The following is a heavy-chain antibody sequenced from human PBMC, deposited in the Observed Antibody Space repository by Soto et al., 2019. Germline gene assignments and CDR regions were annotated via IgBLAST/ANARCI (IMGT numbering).Heavy chain of an antibody. V-gene: IGHV3-30-3*01. J-gene: IGHJ4*01. CDR1: GFTFSSYA. Sequence: QVQLVESGGGVVQPGRSLRLSCAASGFTFSSYAMHWVRQAPGKGLEWVAVISYDGSNKYYADSVKGRFTISRDNSKNALYLQMNTPRANAQAVYYCATDRGWLQIKNDYWGHRTLVTVSS. CDR3: ATDRGWLQIKNDY. D-gene: IGHD5-12*01. CDR2: ISYDGSNK.